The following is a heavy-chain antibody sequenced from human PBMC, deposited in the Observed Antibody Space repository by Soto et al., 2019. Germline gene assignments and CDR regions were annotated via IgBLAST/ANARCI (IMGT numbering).Heavy chain of an antibody. D-gene: IGHD2-8*01. V-gene: IGHV1-2*04. CDR1: GYSFTDYH. Sequence: ASVKVSCKASGYSFTDYHIHWVRQSPGQGLEWLGRINPKSGGTSTAQKFQGWVTMTRDRSISTVYMELTRLRSDDTAVYFCARGHSTDCSNGVCSFFYNHEMDVWGQGTTVTVSS. CDR2: INPKSGGT. J-gene: IGHJ6*02. CDR3: ARGHSTDCSNGVCSFFYNHEMDV.